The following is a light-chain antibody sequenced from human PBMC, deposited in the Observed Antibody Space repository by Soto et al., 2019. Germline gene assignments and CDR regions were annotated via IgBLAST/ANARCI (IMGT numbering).Light chain of an antibody. CDR1: QYISSY. J-gene: IGKJ1*01. CDR2: AAS. CDR3: QQSYSNPLT. V-gene: IGKV1-39*01. Sequence: DIQMTQSPSSLSASLGYRVTITCRASQYISSYLTWYQQKPGKAPKLLXYAASRLQSGVPSRFSGIGSGTDFTLTISSLQPEDFATYYCQQSYSNPLTFGQGTKVDIK.